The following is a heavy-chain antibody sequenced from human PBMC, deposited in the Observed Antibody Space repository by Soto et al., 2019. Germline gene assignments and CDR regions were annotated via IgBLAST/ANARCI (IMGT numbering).Heavy chain of an antibody. CDR1: GGTFSSYA. CDR3: ARRDSSGYYPYNWFDP. V-gene: IGHV1-69*06. Sequence: SVKVSCKASGGTFSSYAISWVRQAPGQGLEWMGGITPIFGTANYAQKFQGRVTITADKPTSTAYMELSSLRSEDTAVYYCARRDSSGYYPYNWFDPWGQGTLVTVSS. D-gene: IGHD3-22*01. J-gene: IGHJ5*02. CDR2: ITPIFGTA.